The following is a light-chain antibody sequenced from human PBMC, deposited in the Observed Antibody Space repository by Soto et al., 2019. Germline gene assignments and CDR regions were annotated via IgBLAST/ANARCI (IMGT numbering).Light chain of an antibody. Sequence: DIVMPQSPLSLPVTPGEPASISCRSSQSLLHSNGYNYLDWYLQKPGQSPQLLIYLRSNRASGVPDRFSGSRSGTEFTLTISSLQSEDFAVYYCQQYNNWPRTFGQGTKVDI. CDR1: QSLLHSNGYNY. J-gene: IGKJ1*01. CDR3: QQYNNWPRT. V-gene: IGKV2-28*01. CDR2: LRS.